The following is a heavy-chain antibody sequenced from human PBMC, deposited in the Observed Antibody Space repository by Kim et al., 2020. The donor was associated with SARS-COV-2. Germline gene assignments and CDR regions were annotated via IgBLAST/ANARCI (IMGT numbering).Heavy chain of an antibody. V-gene: IGHV4-39*01. CDR2: T. J-gene: IGHJ4*02. Sequence: TYYNTSLKSRVTISVDTSKNQFSLKLSSVTAADTAVYYCARLEVSRVVRGWGQGTLVTVSS. D-gene: IGHD3-10*01. CDR3: ARLEVSRVVRG.